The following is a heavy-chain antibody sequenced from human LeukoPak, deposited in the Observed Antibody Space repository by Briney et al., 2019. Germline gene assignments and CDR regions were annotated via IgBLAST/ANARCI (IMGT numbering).Heavy chain of an antibody. J-gene: IGHJ3*02. CDR3: AREGDRSHHAFDI. V-gene: IGHV3-53*01. Sequence: GGSLRLSCAASGFTVSSNYMSWVRQAPGKGLEWVSVIYSGGSTYYADSVKGRFTISRDNSKNTLYLQMNSRRAEDTAVYYCAREGDRSHHAFDIWGQGTMVTVSS. CDR1: GFTVSSNY. CDR2: IYSGGST. D-gene: IGHD2-15*01.